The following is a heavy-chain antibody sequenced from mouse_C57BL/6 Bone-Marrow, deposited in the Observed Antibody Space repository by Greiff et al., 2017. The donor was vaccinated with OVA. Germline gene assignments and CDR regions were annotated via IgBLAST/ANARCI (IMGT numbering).Heavy chain of an antibody. J-gene: IGHJ2*01. V-gene: IGHV1-72*01. CDR2: IDPNSGGT. CDR1: GYTFTSYW. Sequence: LQESGAELVKPGASVKLSCKASGYTFTSYWMHWVKQRPGRGLEWIGRIDPNSGGTKYNEKFKSKATLTVDKPSSTAYMQLSSLTSEDSAVYYCARLPQLGRKDYFDYWGQGTTLTVSS. D-gene: IGHD4-1*02. CDR3: ARLPQLGRKDYFDY.